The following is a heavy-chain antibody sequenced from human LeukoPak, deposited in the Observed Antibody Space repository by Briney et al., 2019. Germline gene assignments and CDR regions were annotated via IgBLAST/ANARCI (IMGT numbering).Heavy chain of an antibody. CDR1: GFTFSSYR. Sequence: GGSLRLSCAASGFTFSSYRMSWVRQAPGKGLEWVANIKQDGSEKYYVDSVKGRFTISRDNAKNSLYLQMNSLRAEETAVYYCARDSDAVLLWFGELGYWGQETLVTVSS. CDR2: IKQDGSEK. J-gene: IGHJ4*02. D-gene: IGHD3-10*01. V-gene: IGHV3-7*01. CDR3: ARDSDAVLLWFGELGY.